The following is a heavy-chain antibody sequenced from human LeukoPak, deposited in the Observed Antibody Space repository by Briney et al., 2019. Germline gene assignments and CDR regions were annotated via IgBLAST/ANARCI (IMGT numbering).Heavy chain of an antibody. CDR2: INSDESNT. CDR1: GFTFSTYW. CDR3: AKDRVLRGSGYYFDY. J-gene: IGHJ4*02. D-gene: IGHD3-10*01. Sequence: PGGSLRLSCAASGFTFSTYWMHWVRQAPGKGLVWVSRINSDESNTNYADSVKGRFTISRDNSKNTLYLQMNSLRAEDTAVYYCAKDRVLRGSGYYFDYWGQGTLVTVSS. V-gene: IGHV3-74*01.